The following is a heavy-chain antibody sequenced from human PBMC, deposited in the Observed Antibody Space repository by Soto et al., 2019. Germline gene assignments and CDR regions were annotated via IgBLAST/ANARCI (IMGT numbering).Heavy chain of an antibody. CDR3: ARVPSSSGRAHFDY. J-gene: IGHJ4*02. V-gene: IGHV3-30-3*01. D-gene: IGHD2-15*01. Sequence: QVQLVESGGGVVQPGRSLRLSCAASGFTFSSYAMHWVRQAPGKGLEWVAVISYDGSNKYYADSVKGRFTISRDNSKNPLYLQMNSLRAEDTAVYYCARVPSSSGRAHFDYWGQGTLVTVSS. CDR2: ISYDGSNK. CDR1: GFTFSSYA.